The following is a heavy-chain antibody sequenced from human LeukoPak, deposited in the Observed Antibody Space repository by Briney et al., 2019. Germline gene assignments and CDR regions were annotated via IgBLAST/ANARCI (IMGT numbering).Heavy chain of an antibody. CDR3: AKMAGNSWYVGNWFDP. V-gene: IGHV3-23*01. CDR1: GFTFSSYA. J-gene: IGHJ5*02. CDR2: ISGSGGGT. Sequence: GGSLRLSCAASGFTFSSYAMSWVRQAPGKGLEWVSSISGSGGGTYYADSVKGRFTISRDNSKDTLYLQMNSLRADDTAVYYCAKMAGNSWYVGNWFDPWGQGTLVTVSS. D-gene: IGHD6-13*01.